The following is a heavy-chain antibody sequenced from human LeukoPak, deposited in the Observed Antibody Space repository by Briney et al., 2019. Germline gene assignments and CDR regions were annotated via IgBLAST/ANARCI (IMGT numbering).Heavy chain of an antibody. CDR3: ARDPEDYGEEQYYFDY. D-gene: IGHD4-17*01. CDR1: GFTFSSYA. V-gene: IGHV3-30*04. J-gene: IGHJ4*02. Sequence: GGSLRLSCAASGFTFSSYAMHWVRQAPGKGLEWVAVISYDGSNKYYADFVKGRFTISRDNSKNTLYLQMNSLRAEDTAVYYCARDPEDYGEEQYYFDYWGQGTLVTVSS. CDR2: ISYDGSNK.